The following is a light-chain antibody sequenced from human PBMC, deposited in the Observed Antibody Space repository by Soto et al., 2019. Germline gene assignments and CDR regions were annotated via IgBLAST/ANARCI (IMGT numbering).Light chain of an antibody. CDR3: NSFTSINTWV. J-gene: IGLJ3*02. V-gene: IGLV2-14*01. Sequence: QSALTQPASVSGSPGQSITISCTGSNSDVGSSKYVSWYQQHPGKAPKLILYEVSDRPSGVSNRFSGSKSGNTASLTISGLQAEDEAEYYCNSFTSINTWVFGGGTKLTVL. CDR2: EVS. CDR1: NSDVGSSKY.